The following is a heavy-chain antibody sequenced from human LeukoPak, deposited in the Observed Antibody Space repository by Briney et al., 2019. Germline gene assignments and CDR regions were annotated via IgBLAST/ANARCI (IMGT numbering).Heavy chain of an antibody. CDR1: GGSFSAYD. CDR3: ARGNIMITLPFDY. J-gene: IGHJ4*02. CDR2: INHSGST. D-gene: IGHD3-16*01. Sequence: SETLSLTCDGYGGSFSAYDWSWIRQPPGKGLKWIGEINHSGSTNYNPSLKSRVTISVDTSKNQFSLKLTSVTAADTAVYYCARGNIMITLPFDYWGQGTLVTVSS. V-gene: IGHV4-34*01.